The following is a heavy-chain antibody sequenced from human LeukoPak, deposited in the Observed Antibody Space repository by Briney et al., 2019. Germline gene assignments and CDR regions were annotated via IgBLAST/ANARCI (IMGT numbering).Heavy chain of an antibody. CDR2: TYYSGST. D-gene: IGHD5-18*01. CDR1: GGSIYSYY. J-gene: IGHJ4*02. CDR3: ERVKIPVGYSYGSFDY. Sequence: SETLSLTCTVSGGSIYSYYWSWIRQFPGKGLEWIGSTYYSGSTNYNTSLKSRVTISVDTSKNQISLDLTSVTAADTAVYYCERVKIPVGYSYGSFDYWGQGKLVTVPS. V-gene: IGHV4-59*01.